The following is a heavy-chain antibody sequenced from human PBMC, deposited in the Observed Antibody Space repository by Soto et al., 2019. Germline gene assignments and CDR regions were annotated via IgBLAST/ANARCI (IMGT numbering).Heavy chain of an antibody. J-gene: IGHJ6*04. V-gene: IGHV3-66*01. D-gene: IGHD2-8*01. Sequence: EVQLVESGGGLVQPGGSLRLSCVASAFTVSNNYMTWVRQAPGKGLEWVSNMYSGGGTYYTGSVKGRFTISRDRSANTLYLQMDNVRAEDTAVYYCATDPGVNWAWGKGNTVTVSS. CDR2: MYSGGGT. CDR3: ATDPGVNWA. CDR1: AFTVSNNY.